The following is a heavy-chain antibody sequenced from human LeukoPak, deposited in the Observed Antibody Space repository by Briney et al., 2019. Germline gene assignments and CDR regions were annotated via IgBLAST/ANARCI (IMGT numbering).Heavy chain of an antibody. CDR1: GGSVTTYY. CDR2: VSYSGNS. D-gene: IGHD3-3*01. J-gene: IGHJ6*03. Sequence: SETLSLTCNVSGGSVTTYYWSWIRQPPGKGLEWLGFVSYSGNSNNNPSLKSRVSISVDPSRNRFSLKLTSVTAADTAVYYCARGGGAPGVFGVTSVPYFYYYMDVWGKGTTVIVSS. CDR3: ARGGGAPGVFGVTSVPYFYYYMDV. V-gene: IGHV4-59*02.